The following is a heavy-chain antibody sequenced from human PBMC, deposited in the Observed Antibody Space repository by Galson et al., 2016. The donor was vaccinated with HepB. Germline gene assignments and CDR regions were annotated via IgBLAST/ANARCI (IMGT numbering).Heavy chain of an antibody. J-gene: IGHJ4*02. D-gene: IGHD4-17*01. CDR2: ISGDGGGT. CDR1: GFTFDDYA. Sequence: SLRLSCAASGFTFDDYAMHWVRQVPGKGLEWVSLISGDGGGTYYADSVKGRFTLSRDNSKTSLYLQMNTLRTEDTALYYCAKGDGGYYLVVDSWGQGTLVTVSS. V-gene: IGHV3-43*02. CDR3: AKGDGGYYLVVDS.